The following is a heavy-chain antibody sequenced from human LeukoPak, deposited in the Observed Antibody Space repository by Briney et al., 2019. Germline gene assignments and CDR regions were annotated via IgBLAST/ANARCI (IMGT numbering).Heavy chain of an antibody. CDR2: IYYSGST. CDR1: GGSISSSSYY. CDR3: AELGITMIGGV. J-gene: IGHJ6*04. D-gene: IGHD3-10*02. Sequence: PSETLSLTCTVSGGSISSSSYYWGWIRQPPGKGLEWIGSIYYSGSTYYNPSLKSRVTISVDTSKSQFYLKLSSVTAADTAVYYCAELGITMIGGVWGKGTTVTVSS. V-gene: IGHV4-39*01.